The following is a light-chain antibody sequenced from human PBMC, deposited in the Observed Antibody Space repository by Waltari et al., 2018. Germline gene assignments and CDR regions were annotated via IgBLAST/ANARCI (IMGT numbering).Light chain of an antibody. CDR2: GNN. Sequence: QSILTQPPSVSGAPGQRVTISCTGSSSNIGAGHDVHWYQEFPGTGPKLLIYGNNMRPSGVPDRFSGSKSGTSASRTITGLQAEDEADYYCQSFDTSLSHGVVFGGGTKVTVL. CDR3: QSFDTSLSHGVV. J-gene: IGLJ3*02. CDR1: SSNIGAGHD. V-gene: IGLV1-40*02.